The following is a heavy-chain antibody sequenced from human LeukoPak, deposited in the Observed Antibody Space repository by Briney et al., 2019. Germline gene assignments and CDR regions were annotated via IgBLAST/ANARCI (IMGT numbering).Heavy chain of an antibody. J-gene: IGHJ1*01. D-gene: IGHD2-21*02. CDR1: GGSISSGRYY. V-gene: IGHV4-61*02. CDR3: ARGDCGGDCYTEYFQH. Sequence: SQTLSLTCTVSGGSISSGRYYWSWIRPPAGKGLEWIGRIYTSGSTNYNPSLKSRVTISLDTSKNQFSLKLSSVTAADTAVYYCARGDCGGDCYTEYFQHWGQGTLVTVSS. CDR2: IYTSGST.